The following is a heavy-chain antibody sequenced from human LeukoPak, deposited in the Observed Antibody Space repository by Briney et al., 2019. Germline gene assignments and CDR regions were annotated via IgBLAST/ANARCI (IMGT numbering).Heavy chain of an antibody. J-gene: IGHJ4*02. CDR3: ATTRSSSLGEGDY. CDR1: GYTFTGYY. V-gene: IGHV1-2*02. Sequence: GASVKVSCKASGYTFTGYYMHWVRQAPGQGLEWMGWINPNSGGTNHAQKFQGRVTMTRDTSISTAYMELSSLRSDDTAVYYCATTRSSSLGEGDYWGQGTLVTVSS. CDR2: INPNSGGT. D-gene: IGHD6-6*01.